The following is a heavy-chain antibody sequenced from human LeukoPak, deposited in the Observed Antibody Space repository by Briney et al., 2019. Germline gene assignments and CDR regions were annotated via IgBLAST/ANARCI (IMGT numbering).Heavy chain of an antibody. CDR3: ARGSRPVYNLLTGKRYFDY. D-gene: IGHD3-9*01. J-gene: IGHJ4*02. CDR2: INPSGGST. Sequence: GASVTVSCKASGYTFTTYYVYWVRQAPGQGLEWMGIINPSGGSTTYAQKFRGRLTMTRDMSTSTVYMELSSLRSEDTAVYYCARGSRPVYNLLTGKRYFDYWGQGTLLTVSS. CDR1: GYTFTTYY. V-gene: IGHV1-46*01.